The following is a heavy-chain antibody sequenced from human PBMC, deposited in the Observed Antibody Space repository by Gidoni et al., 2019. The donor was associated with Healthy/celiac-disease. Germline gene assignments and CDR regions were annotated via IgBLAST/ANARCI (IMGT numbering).Heavy chain of an antibody. Sequence: EVQLLESGGGLVQTGGSLRLSCAASGFTVSSYAMSWVRQAPGKGREWVSAISGSGGSTDHADSLEGRFTISRDNSKNTLYLQMNSLRAEDTAVYYCAAENDFWSGQDAFDIWGQGTMVTVSS. D-gene: IGHD3-3*01. J-gene: IGHJ3*02. CDR1: GFTVSSYA. V-gene: IGHV3-23*01. CDR3: AAENDFWSGQDAFDI. CDR2: ISGSGGST.